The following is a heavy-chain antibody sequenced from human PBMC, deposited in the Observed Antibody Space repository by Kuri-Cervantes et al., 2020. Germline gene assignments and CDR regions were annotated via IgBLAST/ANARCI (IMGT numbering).Heavy chain of an antibody. CDR1: GFTFSSYA. CDR3: AKETDYGDYLVFDY. J-gene: IGHJ4*02. CDR2: ISYDGSNK. Sequence: GESLKISCAASGFTFSSYAMHWVRQAPGKGLEWVAVISYDGSNKYYADSVEGRFTISRDNSKNTLYLQMNSLRAEDTAVYYCAKETDYGDYLVFDYWGQGTLVTFSS. D-gene: IGHD4-17*01. V-gene: IGHV3-30-3*01.